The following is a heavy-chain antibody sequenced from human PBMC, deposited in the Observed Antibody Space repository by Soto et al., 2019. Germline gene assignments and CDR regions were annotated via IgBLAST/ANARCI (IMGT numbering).Heavy chain of an antibody. CDR3: ARDIDYDIDY. Sequence: QVQLVQSGAEVQKPGASVKVSCEASGYIFNNYGITWVRQAPGQGLEWMGWIYPKEGRINFAQKFQGRVTLTTGTSKSTAYMELRSLRFDDSGVYFCARDIDYDIDYWGQGTLVTVSS. CDR1: GYIFNNYG. J-gene: IGHJ4*02. V-gene: IGHV1-18*01. CDR2: IYPKEGRI. D-gene: IGHD4-17*01.